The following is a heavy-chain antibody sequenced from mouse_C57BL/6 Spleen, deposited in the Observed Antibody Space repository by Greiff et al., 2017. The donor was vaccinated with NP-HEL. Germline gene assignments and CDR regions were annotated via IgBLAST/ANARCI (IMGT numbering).Heavy chain of an antibody. Sequence: QVQLKESGPELVKPGASVKISCKASGYAFSSSWMNWVKQRPGKGLEWIGRIYPGAGDTNYNGKFKGKATLTADKSSSTAYMQLSSLTSEDSAVYFCAIDGYAWFAYWGQGTLVTVSA. CDR2: IYPGAGDT. J-gene: IGHJ3*01. D-gene: IGHD2-3*01. V-gene: IGHV1-82*01. CDR1: GYAFSSSW. CDR3: AIDGYAWFAY.